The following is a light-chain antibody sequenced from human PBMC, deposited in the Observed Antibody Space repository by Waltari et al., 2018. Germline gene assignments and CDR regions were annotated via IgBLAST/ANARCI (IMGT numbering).Light chain of an antibody. Sequence: QSALTPPPSASGSPGPSVTISCTATSSFAGGYNYASEYQQHPGKAPKIKIYAVNKRPSGVPDRFSGSKSGSTASLSVSGLQADDEADYYCSSYAGDNNWVLGGGTKLTVL. CDR3: SSYAGDNNWV. J-gene: IGLJ2*01. V-gene: IGLV2-8*01. CDR2: AVN. CDR1: SSFAGGYNY.